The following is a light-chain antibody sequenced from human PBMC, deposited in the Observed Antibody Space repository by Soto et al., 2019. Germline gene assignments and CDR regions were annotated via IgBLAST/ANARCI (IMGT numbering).Light chain of an antibody. J-gene: IGKJ1*01. V-gene: IGKV1-5*01. CDR2: DAS. CDR1: QSVSSW. CDR3: QQYNSSSWT. Sequence: DIQMTQSPSTLSSSVGERVTITCRASQSVSSWLAWYQQKPGKAPKLLIYDASSLESGVPPRFSGSGSGTEFTLTISSLQPDDFATYYCQQYNSSSWTFGQGTKVEI.